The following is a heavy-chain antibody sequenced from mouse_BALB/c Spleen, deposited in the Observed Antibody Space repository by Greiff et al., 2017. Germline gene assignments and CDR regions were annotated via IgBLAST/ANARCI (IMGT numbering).Heavy chain of an antibody. Sequence: EVQLVESGGGLVQPKGSLKLSCAASGFTFNTYAMNWVRQAPGKGLEWVARIRSKSNNYATYYADSVKDRFTISRDDSQSMLYLQMNNLKTEDTAMYYCVRPYYYGRAWFAYWGQGTLVTVSA. CDR3: VRPYYYGRAWFAY. J-gene: IGHJ3*01. CDR2: IRSKSNNYAT. CDR1: GFTFNTYA. D-gene: IGHD1-1*01. V-gene: IGHV10-1*02.